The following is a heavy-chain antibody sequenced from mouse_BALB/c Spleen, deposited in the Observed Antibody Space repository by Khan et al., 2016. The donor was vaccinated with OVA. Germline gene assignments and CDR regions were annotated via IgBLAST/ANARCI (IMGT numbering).Heavy chain of an antibody. CDR3: ARSTYYGNPYAMDY. D-gene: IGHD2-10*01. CDR1: GYTFTSYV. CDR2: INPYSDDT. Sequence: EVQLQQSGPELVKPGASVKMSCKASGYTFTSYVMHWVKQKPGQGLEWIGYINPYSDDTKYNEKFKGKATLTSDKSSSTAHMALSSLTSEDSAVYYCARSTYYGNPYAMDYWGQGTSVTVSS. J-gene: IGHJ4*01. V-gene: IGHV1S136*01.